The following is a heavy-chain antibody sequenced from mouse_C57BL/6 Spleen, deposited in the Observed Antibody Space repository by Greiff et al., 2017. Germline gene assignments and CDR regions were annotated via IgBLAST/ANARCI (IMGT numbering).Heavy chain of an antibody. V-gene: IGHV1-22*01. J-gene: IGHJ4*01. Sequence: EVQLQQSGPELVKPGASVKMSCKASGYTFTDYNMHWVKQSHGKSLEWIGYINPNNGGTSYNQKFKGKATLTVNKSSSTAYMELRSLTSEDSAVYYCASGDTSYSNYVSYYAMDYWGQGTSVTVSS. CDR3: ASGDTSYSNYVSYYAMDY. D-gene: IGHD2-5*01. CDR2: INPNNGGT. CDR1: GYTFTDYN.